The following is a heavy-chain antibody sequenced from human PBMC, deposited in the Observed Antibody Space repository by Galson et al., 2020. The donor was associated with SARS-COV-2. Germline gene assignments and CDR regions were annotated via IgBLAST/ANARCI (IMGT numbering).Heavy chain of an antibody. D-gene: IGHD1-26*01. Sequence: SETLSLTCAVYGGSFSGYYWSWIRQPPGKGLEWIGEINHSGSTNYNPSLKSRVTISVDTSKNQFSLKLSSVTAADTAVYYCARARGTYSGSYRESPRPGDYWGQGTLVTVSS. V-gene: IGHV4-34*01. CDR1: GGSFSGYY. CDR2: INHSGST. J-gene: IGHJ4*02. CDR3: ARARGTYSGSYRESPRPGDY.